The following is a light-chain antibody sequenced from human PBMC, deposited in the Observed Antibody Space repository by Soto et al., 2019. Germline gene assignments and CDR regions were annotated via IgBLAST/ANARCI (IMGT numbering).Light chain of an antibody. J-gene: IGKJ4*01. CDR1: QSVSSSY. CDR2: GAS. CDR3: QQYGGSPLT. Sequence: EIVLTQSPGTLSLSPGERATLSCRASQSVSSSYLAWYQQKPGQAPRLLIYGASNRATGIPDRFSGGGSGTAFTLTISRLEPEDFVVYYCQQYGGSPLTFGGGTKVDI. V-gene: IGKV3-20*01.